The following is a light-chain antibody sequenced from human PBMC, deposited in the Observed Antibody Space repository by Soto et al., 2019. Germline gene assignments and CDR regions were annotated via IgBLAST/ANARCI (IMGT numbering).Light chain of an antibody. J-gene: IGKJ2*01. Sequence: DVVMTQSPLSLPVTLGQPASISCRSSQSLVYSDGNTYLSWFQQRPGQSPRRLIDKVSNRESGVPDRFSGSGSGTDFTLEISRVEAEDVGVYYCMQGTHWPYTLGQGTKLEIK. CDR3: MQGTHWPYT. CDR2: KVS. V-gene: IGKV2-30*01. CDR1: QSLVYSDGNTY.